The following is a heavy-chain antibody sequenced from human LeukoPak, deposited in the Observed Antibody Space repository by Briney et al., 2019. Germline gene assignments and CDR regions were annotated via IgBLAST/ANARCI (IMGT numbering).Heavy chain of an antibody. CDR1: GGSFSGYY. Sequence: PSETLSLTCAVYGGSFSGYYWSWIRQPPGKGLEWIGEINHSGSTNYNPSLKSRVTISVDTSKNQFSLKLSSVTAADTAVYYCARVTGDCSGGSCYPVYWGQGTLVTVSS. V-gene: IGHV4-34*01. J-gene: IGHJ4*02. CDR2: INHSGST. D-gene: IGHD2-15*01. CDR3: ARVTGDCSGGSCYPVY.